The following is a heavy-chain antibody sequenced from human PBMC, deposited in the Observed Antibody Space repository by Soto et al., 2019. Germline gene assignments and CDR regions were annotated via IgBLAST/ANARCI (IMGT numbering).Heavy chain of an antibody. Sequence: RIIQNKRKVLEWIGYIYYSGSTTYNPSLKRRVPISLATSNTQFSPKLRSVTASATAVYYCSRQDGYYHYLDVWGNGTPVTV. CDR2: IYYSGST. D-gene: IGHD6-13*01. CDR3: SRQDGYYHYLDV. J-gene: IGHJ6*03. V-gene: IGHV4-59*08.